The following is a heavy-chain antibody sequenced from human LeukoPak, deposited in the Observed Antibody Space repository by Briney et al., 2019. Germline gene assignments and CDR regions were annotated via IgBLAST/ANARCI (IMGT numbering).Heavy chain of an antibody. Sequence: GGSLRLSCAASGFTFSSYEMNWVRQAPGKGLEWVSYISSSGSTIYYADSVKGRFTISRDNAKNSLYLQMNSLRAEATAVYYCAKDNYDSSGYYFNWFDPWGQGTLVTVSS. J-gene: IGHJ5*02. D-gene: IGHD3-22*01. CDR3: AKDNYDSSGYYFNWFDP. CDR2: ISSSGSTI. V-gene: IGHV3-48*03. CDR1: GFTFSSYE.